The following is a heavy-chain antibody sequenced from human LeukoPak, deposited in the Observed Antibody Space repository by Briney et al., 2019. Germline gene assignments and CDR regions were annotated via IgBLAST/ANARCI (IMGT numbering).Heavy chain of an antibody. J-gene: IGHJ3*02. V-gene: IGHV3-23*01. Sequence: GGSLRLSCAASGFTFSSYVMSWVRQAPGKGLEWVSGISRGGGATYYAVSVKGRFTLSRDSSKNTLYLQMNSLRADDTALYYCAKGPGTDAFDIWGQGTMVTVSS. CDR1: GFTFSSYV. CDR2: ISRGGGAT. CDR3: AKGPGTDAFDI.